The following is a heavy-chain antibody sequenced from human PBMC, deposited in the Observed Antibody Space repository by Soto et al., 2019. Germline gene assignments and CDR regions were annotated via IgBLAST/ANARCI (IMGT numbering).Heavy chain of an antibody. V-gene: IGHV3-30*18. Sequence: GGSLRLSCAASGFTFSSYGMHWVRQAPGKGLEWVAVISYDGSNKYYADSVKGRFTISRDNSKNTLYLQMNSLRAEDTAVYYCAKVWGTLGYSYGSIYYYYGMDVWGQGTTVTVSS. CDR1: GFTFSSYG. D-gene: IGHD5-18*01. CDR3: AKVWGTLGYSYGSIYYYYGMDV. CDR2: ISYDGSNK. J-gene: IGHJ6*02.